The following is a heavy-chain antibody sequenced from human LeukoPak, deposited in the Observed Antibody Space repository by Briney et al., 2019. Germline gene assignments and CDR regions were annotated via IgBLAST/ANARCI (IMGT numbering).Heavy chain of an antibody. CDR3: ARDASPVDTAMDFDY. J-gene: IGHJ4*02. CDR2: IYYSGST. CDR1: GGSISSYY. D-gene: IGHD5-18*01. V-gene: IGHV4-59*12. Sequence: SETLSLTCTVSGGSISSYYWSWIRQPPGKGLEWIGYIYYSGSTNYNPSLKSRVTVSVDTSKNQFSLKLSSVTAADTAVYYCARDASPVDTAMDFDYWGQGTLVTVPS.